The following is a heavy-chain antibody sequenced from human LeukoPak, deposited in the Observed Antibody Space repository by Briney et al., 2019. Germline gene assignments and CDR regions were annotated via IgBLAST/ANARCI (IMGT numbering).Heavy chain of an antibody. CDR2: ISASYGST. D-gene: IGHD3-22*01. CDR3: AKGYYYDPVDAFDV. Sequence: GGSLRLSCAASGFTFSTYAMSWVRQAPGKGLEWVSCISASYGSTYYADSVKGRFTISRDISKNTLYLQMNSLRAEDTAVYYCAKGYYYDPVDAFDVWGQGTMVSVSS. V-gene: IGHV3-23*01. J-gene: IGHJ3*01. CDR1: GFTFSTYA.